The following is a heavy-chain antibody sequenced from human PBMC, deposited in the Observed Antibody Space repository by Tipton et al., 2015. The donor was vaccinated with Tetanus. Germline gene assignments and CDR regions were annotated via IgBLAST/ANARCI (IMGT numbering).Heavy chain of an antibody. CDR2: MYSGGDT. CDR1: GFLISSYT. D-gene: IGHD6-19*01. J-gene: IGHJ4*02. CDR3: VRDGGSSGWLAY. Sequence: SLRLSCEVSGFLISSYTMNWVRQAPGKGLEWVSVMYSGGDTYYVDSVKGRFSISRDNAKNTLYLQMNSLRVEDTAVYYCVRDGGSSGWLAYWGQGTLVTVSS. V-gene: IGHV3-53*01.